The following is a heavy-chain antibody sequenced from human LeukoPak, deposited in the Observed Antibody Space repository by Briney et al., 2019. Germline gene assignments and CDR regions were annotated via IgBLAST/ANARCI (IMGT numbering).Heavy chain of an antibody. Sequence: GGSLRLSCAASGFTFSSYDMSWVRQAPGKGLEWVSVISGSGGSTYYADSVKGRFTISRDNSKKTLYLQMNSLRAEDTAVYYCAKDHFGSGSTFDYWGQGTLVTVSS. D-gene: IGHD3-10*01. V-gene: IGHV3-23*01. CDR1: GFTFSSYD. CDR2: ISGSGGST. CDR3: AKDHFGSGSTFDY. J-gene: IGHJ4*02.